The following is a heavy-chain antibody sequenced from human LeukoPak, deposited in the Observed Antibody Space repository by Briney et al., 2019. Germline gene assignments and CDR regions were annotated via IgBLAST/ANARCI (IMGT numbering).Heavy chain of an antibody. V-gene: IGHV3-66*02. CDR3: ARSPGNWNFFDY. CDR2: IYSGGST. J-gene: IGHJ4*02. Sequence: GGSLRLSCAASGFTISGHWMAWVRQAPGKGLEWVSVIYSGGSTYYADSVKGRFTISRDNSKNTLYLQMNSLRAEDTAVYYCARSPGNWNFFDYWGQGTLVTVSS. CDR1: GFTISGHW. D-gene: IGHD1-1*01.